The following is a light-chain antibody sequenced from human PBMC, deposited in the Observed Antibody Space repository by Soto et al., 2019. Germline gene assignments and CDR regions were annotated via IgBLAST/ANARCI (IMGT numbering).Light chain of an antibody. J-gene: IGKJ2*01. CDR2: GAS. CDR1: QSVSSSY. Sequence: EIVLTQSPGTLSLSPGERATLSCRASQSVSSSYLAWYQQKPGQAPRLLIYGASSRATGIPDRFSGSGSGTAFTLTISRLEPEDLAVYYCQQYASSPSTFGQGTKLEIK. V-gene: IGKV3-20*01. CDR3: QQYASSPST.